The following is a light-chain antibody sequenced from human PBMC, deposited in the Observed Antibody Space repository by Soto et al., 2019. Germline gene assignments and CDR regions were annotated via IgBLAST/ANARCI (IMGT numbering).Light chain of an antibody. J-gene: IGKJ1*01. CDR2: GAS. V-gene: IGKV1-5*01. Sequence: DIQMTQSPSTLSAFVGDRVTITCRASQTISSWLAWYQQKPGKAPNLLIYGASSLESGVPSRFSGSGSGTEFTLTISSLQPDDFATYYCQQYNSYPWTFGQGTKVKIK. CDR1: QTISSW. CDR3: QQYNSYPWT.